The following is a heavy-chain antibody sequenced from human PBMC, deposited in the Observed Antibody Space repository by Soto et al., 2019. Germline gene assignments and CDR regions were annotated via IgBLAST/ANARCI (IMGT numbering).Heavy chain of an antibody. Sequence: QVQLVESGGGVGQPGRSLRLSCAASGFTFSSYGMHWFRQAPGKGLEWVAVIWNDGSNKYYADSVKGRFTISRDNSRNTLYLKMNSLRAEDTAVYYCASRSPALDYWGQGTLVTVSS. D-gene: IGHD2-2*01. J-gene: IGHJ4*02. CDR2: IWNDGSNK. CDR1: GFTFSSYG. V-gene: IGHV3-33*01. CDR3: ASRSPALDY.